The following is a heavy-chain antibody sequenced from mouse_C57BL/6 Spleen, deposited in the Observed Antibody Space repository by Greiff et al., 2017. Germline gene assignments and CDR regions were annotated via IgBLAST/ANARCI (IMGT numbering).Heavy chain of an antibody. CDR1: GFTFSSYA. V-gene: IGHV5-4*01. D-gene: IGHD2-2*01. CDR3: ARDRLRRKFAY. J-gene: IGHJ3*01. Sequence: DVMLVESGGGLVKPGGSLKLSCAASGFTFSSYAMSWVRQTPEKRLEWVATISDGGSYTYYPDNVKGRFTISRDNAKNNLYLQMSHLKSEDTAMYYCARDRLRRKFAYWGQGTLVTVSA. CDR2: ISDGGSYT.